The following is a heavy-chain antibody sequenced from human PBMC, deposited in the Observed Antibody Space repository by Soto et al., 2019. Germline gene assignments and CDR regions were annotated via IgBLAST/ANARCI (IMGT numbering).Heavy chain of an antibody. CDR2: IRDSGST. CDR1: GASINNHY. V-gene: IGHV4-59*11. CDR3: AQRQWLPEDVFNI. J-gene: IGHJ3*02. Sequence: QVQLQESGPGLVKPSETLSLTCAVSGASINNHYWTWLRQPPGKGLEWIGYIRDSGSTNYNPSLXXRXXISLDTSKNHFSLRLTSATAADTAVYYCAQRQWLPEDVFNIWGQGTMVTVSS. D-gene: IGHD6-19*01.